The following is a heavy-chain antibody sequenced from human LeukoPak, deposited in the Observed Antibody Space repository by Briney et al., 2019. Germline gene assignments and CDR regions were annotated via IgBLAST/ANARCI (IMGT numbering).Heavy chain of an antibody. CDR2: TIPIFGTA. V-gene: IGHV1-69*01. Sequence: GSSVKVSCKASGGTFSSYAISWVRQAPGQGLEWMGGTIPIFGTANYAQKFQGRVTITADESTSTAYMELSSLRSEDTAVYYCANTHVPYYYDSSGYYSYYFDYWGQGTLVTVSS. J-gene: IGHJ4*02. D-gene: IGHD3-22*01. CDR3: ANTHVPYYYDSSGYYSYYFDY. CDR1: GGTFSSYA.